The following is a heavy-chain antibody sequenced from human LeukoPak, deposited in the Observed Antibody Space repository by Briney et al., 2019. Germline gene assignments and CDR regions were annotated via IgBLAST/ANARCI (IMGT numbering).Heavy chain of an antibody. CDR1: GGSISSSNW. V-gene: IGHV4-4*02. CDR2: IYHSGST. Sequence: SETLSLTCAVSGGSISSSNWWSWVRQPPGKGLEWIGEIYHSGSTNYNPSFKSRVTISVDKSKNQFSLKLSSVTAADTAVYYCARLRSIAAAGPEDYYYGMDVWGQGTTVTVSS. D-gene: IGHD6-13*01. J-gene: IGHJ6*02. CDR3: ARLRSIAAAGPEDYYYGMDV.